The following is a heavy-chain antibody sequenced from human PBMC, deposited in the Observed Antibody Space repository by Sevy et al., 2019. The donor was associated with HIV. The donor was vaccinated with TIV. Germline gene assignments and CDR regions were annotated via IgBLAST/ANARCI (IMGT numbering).Heavy chain of an antibody. V-gene: IGHV3-30*18. CDR3: AKDPSGRPLPDY. CDR2: ISYDGSNK. J-gene: IGHJ4*02. Sequence: GGSLRLSCAASGFTFSSYGLHWVRQAPGKGLEWVAVISYDGSNKYYADSVKGRFTISRDNSKNTLYLQMNSLRAEDTAVYYCAKDPSGRPLPDYWGQGTLVTVSS. D-gene: IGHD6-19*01. CDR1: GFTFSSYG.